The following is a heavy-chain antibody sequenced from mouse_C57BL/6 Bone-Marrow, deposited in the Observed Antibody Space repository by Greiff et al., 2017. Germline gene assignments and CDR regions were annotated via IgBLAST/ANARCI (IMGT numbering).Heavy chain of an antibody. V-gene: IGHV5-9-1*02. J-gene: IGHJ4*01. D-gene: IGHD1-1*01. Sequence: EVMLVESGAGLVKPGGSLKLSCAASGFTFSSYAMSWVRQTPEKRLEWVAYISRGGDYIYYDDNVKGRFTIARDNARNTLYLQMRSLKAEDTAMYYCTRYPAVVGMDYWGQGTSVTVSS. CDR2: ISRGGDYI. CDR3: TRYPAVVGMDY. CDR1: GFTFSSYA.